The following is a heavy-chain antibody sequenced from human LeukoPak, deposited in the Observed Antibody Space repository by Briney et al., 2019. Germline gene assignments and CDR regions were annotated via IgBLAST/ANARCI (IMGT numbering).Heavy chain of an antibody. Sequence: GGPLRLSCAASGFTFSSYAMSWVRQAPGKGLEWVSAISGSGGSTYYADSVKGRFTISRDNSKNTLYLQMNSLRAEDTAVYYCAKDRVQLWFWDFDYWGQGTLVTVSS. V-gene: IGHV3-23*01. J-gene: IGHJ4*02. CDR1: GFTFSSYA. D-gene: IGHD5-18*01. CDR3: AKDRVQLWFWDFDY. CDR2: ISGSGGST.